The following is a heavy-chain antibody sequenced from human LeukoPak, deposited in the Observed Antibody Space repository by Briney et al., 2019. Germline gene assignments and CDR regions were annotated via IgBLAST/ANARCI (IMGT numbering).Heavy chain of an antibody. D-gene: IGHD4-23*01. CDR2: INSDGSST. Sequence: GGSLRLSCAASGFTFSSYWMHWVRQAPGKGLVWVSRINSDGSSTSYADSVKGRFTISRDNAKNTLYLQMNSLRAEDTAVYYCAKPPGKKKIELDYWGQGTLVTVSS. J-gene: IGHJ4*02. CDR1: GFTFSSYW. V-gene: IGHV3-74*01. CDR3: AKPPGKKKIELDY.